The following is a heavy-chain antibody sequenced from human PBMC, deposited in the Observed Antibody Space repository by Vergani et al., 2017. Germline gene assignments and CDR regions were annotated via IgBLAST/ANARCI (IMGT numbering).Heavy chain of an antibody. Sequence: QVQLQESGPGLVKPSETLSLTCTVSGGSISSYYWSWIRQPPGQGLEWIGYIYYSGSTNYNPSLKSRVTISVDTSKNQFSLKLSSVTAADTAVYYCARHDCSGGSCYYYGMDVWGQGTTVTVSS. D-gene: IGHD2-15*01. J-gene: IGHJ6*02. CDR1: GGSISSYY. CDR3: ARHDCSGGSCYYYGMDV. CDR2: IYYSGST. V-gene: IGHV4-59*08.